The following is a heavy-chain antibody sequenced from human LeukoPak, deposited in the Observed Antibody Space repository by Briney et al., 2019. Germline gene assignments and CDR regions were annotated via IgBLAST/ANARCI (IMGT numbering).Heavy chain of an antibody. CDR2: IYTSGST. CDR1: GGSISSYY. CDR3: ARRYSNYAGNWFAP. D-gene: IGHD4-11*01. J-gene: IGHJ5*02. Sequence: SETLSLTCTVSGGSISSYYWSWIRQPPGKGLEWIGYIYTSGSTNYNPSLKSRVTISVDTSKNQFSLKLSSVTAADTAVYYCARRYSNYAGNWFAPWGQGTLVTVSS. V-gene: IGHV4-4*09.